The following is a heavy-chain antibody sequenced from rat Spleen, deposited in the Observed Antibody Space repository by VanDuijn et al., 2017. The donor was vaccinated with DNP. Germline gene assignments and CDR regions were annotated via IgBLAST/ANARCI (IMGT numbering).Heavy chain of an antibody. CDR1: GFTCSDYY. D-gene: IGHD3-1*01. J-gene: IGHJ2*01. CDR2: IRYEGGIT. CDR3: ARLVPHYFDY. Sequence: EVQLVESGGGLVQPGRSLKLSCAASGFTCSDYYMAWVRQAPMKGLEGFAYIRYEGGITYYGDSVKGHFTISRVNAKSTQYLQMDSLRSEDTATYYCARLVPHYFDYWGHGVMVTVSS. V-gene: IGHV5-22*01.